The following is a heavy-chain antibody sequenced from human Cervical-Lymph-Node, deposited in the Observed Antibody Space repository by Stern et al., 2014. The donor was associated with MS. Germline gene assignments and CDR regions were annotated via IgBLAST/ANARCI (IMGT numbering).Heavy chain of an antibody. Sequence: QVQLVQSGAEVKKPGSSVKVSCVASGCTVSSHTISWLRQAPGQGLEWMGGIIPLFGTQNYAQKFQGKVTIAADKSTSTAYLELNSLRSDDTAVYYCAREVTMVGFDPWGQGTLVTVSS. J-gene: IGHJ5*02. D-gene: IGHD4/OR15-4a*01. CDR3: AREVTMVGFDP. V-gene: IGHV1-69*06. CDR2: IIPLFGTQ. CDR1: GCTVSSHT.